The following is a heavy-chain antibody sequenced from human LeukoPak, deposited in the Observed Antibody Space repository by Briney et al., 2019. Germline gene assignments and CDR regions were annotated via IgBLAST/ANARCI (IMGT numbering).Heavy chain of an antibody. V-gene: IGHV4-59*01. CDR2: IYYSGST. CDR3: ARGSIAARNDAFDI. Sequence: SETLSLTCTVSGGSISSYYWSWVRQPPGKGLEWIGYIYYSGSTNYNPSLKSRVTISVDTSKNQFSLKLSSVTAADTAVYYCARGSIAARNDAFDIWGQGTIVTVSS. CDR1: GGSISSYY. J-gene: IGHJ3*02. D-gene: IGHD6-6*01.